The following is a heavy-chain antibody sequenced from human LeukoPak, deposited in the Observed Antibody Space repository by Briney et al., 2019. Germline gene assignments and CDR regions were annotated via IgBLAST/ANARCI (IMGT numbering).Heavy chain of an antibody. J-gene: IGHJ4*02. CDR3: APFEYSSSSGGY. CDR1: GFTFTSSA. V-gene: IGHV1-58*01. Sequence: SVKVSCKASGFTFTSSAVQWVRQARGQRLEWIGWIVVGSGNTNYAQKFQERVTITRDMSTSTAYMELSSLRSEDTAVYYCAPFEYSSSSGGYWGQGTLVTVSS. D-gene: IGHD6-6*01. CDR2: IVVGSGNT.